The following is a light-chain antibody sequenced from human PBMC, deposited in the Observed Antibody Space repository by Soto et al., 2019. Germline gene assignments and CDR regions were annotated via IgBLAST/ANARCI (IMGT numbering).Light chain of an antibody. CDR1: QSVSSSY. V-gene: IGKV3-20*01. Sequence: EIVLTQSPGTLSLSPGERATLSCRASQSVSSSYLAWYQQKPGQAPRLLIYGASSRATGNPDRFSGSGSGTDFTLTISRLEPEDFAVYYCQQNGSSPPYTFGQGTKLEIK. CDR2: GAS. CDR3: QQNGSSPPYT. J-gene: IGKJ2*01.